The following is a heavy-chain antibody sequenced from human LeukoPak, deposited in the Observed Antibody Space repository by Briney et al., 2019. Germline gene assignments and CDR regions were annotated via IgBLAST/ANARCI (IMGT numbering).Heavy chain of an antibody. D-gene: IGHD3-10*01. V-gene: IGHV3-23*01. J-gene: IGHJ4*02. CDR1: GFTFSSYA. CDR2: ISGSGGST. Sequence: GGSLRLSCAASGFTFSSYAMSWVRQAPGKGLEWVSAISGSGGSTYYADSVKGRFTISRDNSKNTLYLQMNSLRAEDTAVYYCAKSAPGSVRGVISYFDYWGRGTLVTVSS. CDR3: AKSAPGSVRGVISYFDY.